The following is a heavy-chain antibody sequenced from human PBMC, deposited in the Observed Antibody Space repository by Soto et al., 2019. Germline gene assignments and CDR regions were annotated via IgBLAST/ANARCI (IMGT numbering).Heavy chain of an antibody. CDR2: IYPSVSS. D-gene: IGHD2-21*02. CDR3: AREKVGTTFFDT. V-gene: IGHV4-38-2*02. Sequence: PSETLSLTCSVSGFAISRGYYWSWVRQPPGKGLEWIGSIYPSVSSYHNPSLATRLGLSIDASKNQFTLNLTSVTAEDTALYFCAREKVGTTFFDTWGQGIQVTVSS. CDR1: GFAISRGYY. J-gene: IGHJ4*02.